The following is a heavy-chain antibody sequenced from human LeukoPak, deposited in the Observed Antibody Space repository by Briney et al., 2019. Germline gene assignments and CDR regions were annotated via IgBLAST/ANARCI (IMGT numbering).Heavy chain of an antibody. J-gene: IGHJ4*02. CDR2: ISGSGGIT. CDR3: AKDISGGLWFGGFDYFDY. D-gene: IGHD3-10*01. CDR1: GFTFSSYA. Sequence: GGSLSLSCAASGFTFSSYAMSWVRQAQGQGQDLVSAISGSGGITYYADSVKGRFTISRDNSKNTLSLQMNSLRAEDTAVYYCAKDISGGLWFGGFDYFDYWGQGTLVTVSS. V-gene: IGHV3-23*01.